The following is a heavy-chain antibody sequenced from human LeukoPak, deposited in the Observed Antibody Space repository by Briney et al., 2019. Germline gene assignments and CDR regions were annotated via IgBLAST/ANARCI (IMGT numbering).Heavy chain of an antibody. CDR1: GFTFSSYS. J-gene: IGHJ4*02. CDR3: ARDHGYSSSLSN. Sequence: KSGGSLRLSCAASGFTFSSYSMNWVRQAPGKGLEWVSSISSSSSYIYYADSVKGRSTISRDNAKNSLYLQMNSLRAEDTAVYYCARDHGYSSSLSNWGQGTLVTVSS. CDR2: ISSSSSYI. D-gene: IGHD6-13*01. V-gene: IGHV3-21*01.